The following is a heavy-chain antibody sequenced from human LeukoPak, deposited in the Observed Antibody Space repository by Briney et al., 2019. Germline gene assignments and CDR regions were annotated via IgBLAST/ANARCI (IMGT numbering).Heavy chain of an antibody. Sequence: GGSLRLSCASSGFPFSSYAMQWVRQAPGKGLVGVAVISYDGSNKYYADSVKGRFTISRDNSKNTLYLQMNSLRAEDTAVYYCARVGRLRYFDWLLSQLDYWGQGTLVTVSS. CDR3: ARVGRLRYFDWLLSQLDY. V-gene: IGHV3-30-3*01. D-gene: IGHD3-9*01. J-gene: IGHJ4*02. CDR2: ISYDGSNK. CDR1: GFPFSSYA.